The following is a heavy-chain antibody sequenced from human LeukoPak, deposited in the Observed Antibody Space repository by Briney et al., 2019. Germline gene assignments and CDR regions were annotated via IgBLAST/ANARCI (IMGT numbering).Heavy chain of an antibody. D-gene: IGHD3-22*01. CDR3: ATSYYDSSGYLDWYFDL. Sequence: QPGGSLRLSCAASGITVSSNYMSWVRQAPGKGLEWVSIIYSGGSTYYADSVRGRFTLSRDSSKNTLYLQMNNLSAEDTAVYYCATSYYDSSGYLDWYFDLWGRGTLVTVSS. J-gene: IGHJ2*01. CDR2: IYSGGST. CDR1: GITVSSNY. V-gene: IGHV3-53*01.